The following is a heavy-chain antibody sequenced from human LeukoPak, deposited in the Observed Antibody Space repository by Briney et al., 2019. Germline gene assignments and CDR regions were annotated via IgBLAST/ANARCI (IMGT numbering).Heavy chain of an antibody. CDR2: IYYSGST. V-gene: IGHV4-59*01. D-gene: IGHD3-10*01. CDR1: GGSISSYY. Sequence: SETLSLTCTVSGGSISSYYWSWIRQPPGKGLEWIGYIYYSGSTNYNPSLKSRVTISVDTSKNQFSLKLTSVIGADTAVYFCAREANYYGSGSYFEGTFDYWGQGSLVTVSS. J-gene: IGHJ4*02. CDR3: AREANYYGSGSYFEGTFDY.